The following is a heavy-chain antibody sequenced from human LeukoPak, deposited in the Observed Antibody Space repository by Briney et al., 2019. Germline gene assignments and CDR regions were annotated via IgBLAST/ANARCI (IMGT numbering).Heavy chain of an antibody. CDR3: ARCPSGYDDFDI. D-gene: IGHD1-26*01. Sequence: ASVKVSCKASGYTFTGYYMHWVRQAPGQGLEGMGWINPNSGGTNYAQNFQGRVTMTRDTSISTAYMEQSRLRSDDTAVYYCARCPSGYDDFDIWGQGTMVTVSS. J-gene: IGHJ3*02. CDR2: INPNSGGT. V-gene: IGHV1-2*02. CDR1: GYTFTGYY.